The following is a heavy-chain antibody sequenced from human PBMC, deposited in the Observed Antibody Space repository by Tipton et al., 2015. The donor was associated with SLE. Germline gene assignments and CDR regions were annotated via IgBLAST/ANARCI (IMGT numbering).Heavy chain of an antibody. D-gene: IGHD4-17*01. CDR1: GFAFSAYS. J-gene: IGHJ6*04. Sequence: SLRLSCVASGFAFSAYSMFWVRQTPGKGLEWVSFISSTSSYTFYADPVKGRFTISRDNAKNSLFLQMNSLRAEDTAVYYCARDGRGDYPKGVMDVWGKGTTVTVSS. CDR3: ARDGRGDYPKGVMDV. V-gene: IGHV3-21*01. CDR2: ISSTSSYT.